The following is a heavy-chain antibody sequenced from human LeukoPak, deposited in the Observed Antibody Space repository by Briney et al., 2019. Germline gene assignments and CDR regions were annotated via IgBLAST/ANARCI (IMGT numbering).Heavy chain of an antibody. D-gene: IGHD6-13*01. CDR2: ISSSSSYI. V-gene: IGHV3-21*04. CDR3: ARDLGVAAAGTIDY. J-gene: IGHJ4*02. Sequence: GGSLRLSCAASGFTFSSYSMNWVRQAPGKGLEWVSSISSSSSYIYYADSVKGRLTISRDNAKNSLYLQMNSLRAEDTAVYYCARDLGVAAAGTIDYWGQGTLVTVSS. CDR1: GFTFSSYS.